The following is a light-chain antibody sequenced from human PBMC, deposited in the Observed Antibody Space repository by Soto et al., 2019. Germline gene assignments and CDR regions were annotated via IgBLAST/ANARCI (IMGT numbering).Light chain of an antibody. CDR1: SGSVSTSYY. CDR3: LLYIGGGISV. V-gene: IGLV8-61*01. CDR2: NTH. J-gene: IGLJ3*02. Sequence: QTVVTQEPSFSVSPGGTVTLTCGLRSGSVSTSYYPSWYQQTPGQAPRTLIYNTHTRSSGVPDRLSGSILGDKAALTITGAQADDESTYYCLLYIGGGISVFGGGTKLTVL.